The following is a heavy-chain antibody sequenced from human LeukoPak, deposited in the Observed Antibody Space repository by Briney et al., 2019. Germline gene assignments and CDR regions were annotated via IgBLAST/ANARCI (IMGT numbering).Heavy chain of an antibody. V-gene: IGHV4-31*03. Sequence: SETLSLTCTVSGGSISSGGYYWSWIRQHPGKGLEWIGYIYYSGSTYYNPSLKSRVTISVDTSKNQSSLKLSSVTAADTAVYYCARVPTGIQLWPRGFDPWGQGTLVTVSS. D-gene: IGHD5-18*01. J-gene: IGHJ5*02. CDR2: IYYSGST. CDR1: GGSISSGGYY. CDR3: ARVPTGIQLWPRGFDP.